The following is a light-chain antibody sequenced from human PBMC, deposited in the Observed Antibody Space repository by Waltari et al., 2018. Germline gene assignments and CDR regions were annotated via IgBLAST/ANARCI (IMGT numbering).Light chain of an antibody. Sequence: QSALTQPRSVSGSPGQSVTISCTGTSSDVGSYNYVSWFQQHPGKAPKLMIYDVTKRPSGVPDRFPGSKSGITASLTISGLQADDEADYYCCSYAGSYTLGVFGGGTKLTVL. CDR1: SSDVGSYNY. V-gene: IGLV2-11*01. J-gene: IGLJ3*02. CDR2: DVT. CDR3: CSYAGSYTLGV.